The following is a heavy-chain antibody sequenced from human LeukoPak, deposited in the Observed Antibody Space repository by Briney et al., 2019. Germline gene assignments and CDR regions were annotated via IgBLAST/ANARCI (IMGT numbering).Heavy chain of an antibody. CDR2: IKQDGGEK. J-gene: IGHJ4*02. CDR1: GFTFSSYW. Sequence: GGSLRLSCAASGFTFSSYWMSWVRQAPGKGLEWVANIKQDGGEKYYVDSVKGRFTISRDNAKNSLYLQMNSLRAEDTAVYYCAREPYYDFWSDQGYYFDYWGQGTLVTVSS. CDR3: AREPYYDFWSDQGYYFDY. V-gene: IGHV3-7*03. D-gene: IGHD3-3*01.